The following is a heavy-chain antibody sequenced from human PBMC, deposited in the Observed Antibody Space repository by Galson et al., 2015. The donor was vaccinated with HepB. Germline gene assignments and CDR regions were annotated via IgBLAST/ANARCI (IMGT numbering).Heavy chain of an antibody. D-gene: IGHD2-2*01. CDR1: GYTFTGYY. V-gene: IGHV1-2*02. CDR3: ARGGIVVVPAAIPRGRKLSY. J-gene: IGHJ4*02. CDR2: INPNSGGT. Sequence: SVKVSCKASGYTFTGYYMHWVRQAPGQGLEWMGWINPNSGGTNYAQKFQGRVTMTRDTSISTAYMELSRLRSDDTAVYYCARGGIVVVPAAIPRGRKLSYWGQGTLVTVSS.